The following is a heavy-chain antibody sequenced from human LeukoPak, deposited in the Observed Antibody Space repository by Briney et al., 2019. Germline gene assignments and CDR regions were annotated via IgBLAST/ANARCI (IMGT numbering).Heavy chain of an antibody. Sequence: PSETLSLTCAVYGGSFSGYYCGWIRQPPGKGLEWNGSIYYSGNTYYNPSLKSRVTISVDTSKNQFSLKLSSVTAADTAVYHCAREVGTERWFDPWGQGTRVTVSS. CDR3: AREVGTERWFDP. D-gene: IGHD5-18*01. J-gene: IGHJ5*02. CDR2: IYYSGNT. CDR1: GGSFSGYY. V-gene: IGHV4-34*01.